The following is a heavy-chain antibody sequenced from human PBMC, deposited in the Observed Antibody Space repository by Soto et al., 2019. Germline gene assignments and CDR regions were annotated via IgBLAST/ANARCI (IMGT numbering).Heavy chain of an antibody. Sequence: EVQLEESGGALVQPGGSLRLSCAASGFTFKTYNMNWVRQAPGKGLEWVSYIGTSGTPVYYADSVKGRFTISRDNAKNSLFLQMHSLRDEDTALYFCARDPSTDSSGWYYCDDWGQGTLVTVSS. CDR2: IGTSGTPV. D-gene: IGHD6-19*01. V-gene: IGHV3-48*02. CDR3: ARDPSTDSSGWYYCDD. J-gene: IGHJ4*02. CDR1: GFTFKTYN.